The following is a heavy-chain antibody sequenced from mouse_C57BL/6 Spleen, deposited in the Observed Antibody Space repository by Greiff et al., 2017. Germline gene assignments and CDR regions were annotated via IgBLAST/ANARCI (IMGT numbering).Heavy chain of an antibody. CDR1: GFTFSDYG. V-gene: IGHV5-17*01. CDR2: ISSGSSTI. J-gene: IGHJ2*01. Sequence: EVQLVESGGGLVKPGGSLKLSCAASGFTFSDYGMHWVRQAPEKGLEWVAYISSGSSTIDYADTVKGRFTITRDNAKNTLFLQMTSLRSEDTAMYYCARSNWEDYFDYWGQGTTLTVSS. CDR3: ARSNWEDYFDY. D-gene: IGHD4-1*01.